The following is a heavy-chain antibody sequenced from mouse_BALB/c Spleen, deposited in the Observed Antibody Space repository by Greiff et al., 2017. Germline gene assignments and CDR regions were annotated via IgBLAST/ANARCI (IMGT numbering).Heavy chain of an antibody. D-gene: IGHD2-4*01. Sequence: EVMLVESGGGLVKPGGSLKLSCAASGFTFSSYAMSWVRQTPEKRLEWVASISSGGSTYYPDSVKGRFTISRDNARNILYLQMSSLRSEDTAMYYCARGDYDYDIAYWGQGTLVTVSA. CDR2: ISSGGST. CDR1: GFTFSSYA. CDR3: ARGDYDYDIAY. J-gene: IGHJ3*01. V-gene: IGHV5-6-5*01.